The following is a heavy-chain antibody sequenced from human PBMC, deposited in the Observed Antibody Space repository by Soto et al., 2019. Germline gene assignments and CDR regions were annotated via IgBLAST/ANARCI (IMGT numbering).Heavy chain of an antibody. D-gene: IGHD2-21*02. CDR3: ARDHLILSSRAFFCCSDV. CDR2: IPQDGVDG. Sequence: GGSLRLSCEVSGFTFSMYSMSWVRQSPGKGLEWVAKIPQDGVDGHYADSVKGRFTISRDNGKNSLYLQLNNLRAEDTAVYYCARDHLILSSRAFFCCSDVWGRGATVTVSS. J-gene: IGHJ6*02. V-gene: IGHV3-7*03. CDR1: GFTFSMYS.